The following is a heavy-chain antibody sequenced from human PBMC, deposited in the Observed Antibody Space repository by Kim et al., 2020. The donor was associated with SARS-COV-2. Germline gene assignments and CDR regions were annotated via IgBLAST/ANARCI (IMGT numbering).Heavy chain of an antibody. J-gene: IGHJ6*02. CDR2: SYT. V-gene: IGHV5-10-1*01. Sequence: SYTNDSPSFQGHVTISADKSISTAYLQWSSLKASDTAMYYCARRRVYGMDVWGQGTTVTVSS. CDR3: ARRRVYGMDV.